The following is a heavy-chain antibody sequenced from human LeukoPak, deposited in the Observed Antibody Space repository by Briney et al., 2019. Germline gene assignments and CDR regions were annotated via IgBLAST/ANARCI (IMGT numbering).Heavy chain of an antibody. J-gene: IGHJ4*02. Sequence: GGSLRLSCAASGFTFSSYWMSWVRQAPGKGLEWVATIKEDGSEKYYVGSVKGRFTISRDNAKNSLYLQMNSLRAEDTAVYYCARDRSRCYYWGQGTLVTVSS. V-gene: IGHV3-7*01. CDR1: GFTFSSYW. CDR2: IKEDGSEK. CDR3: ARDRSRCYY.